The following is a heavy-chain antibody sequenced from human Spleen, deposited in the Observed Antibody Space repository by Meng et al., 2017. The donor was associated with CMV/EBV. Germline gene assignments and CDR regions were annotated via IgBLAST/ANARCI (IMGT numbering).Heavy chain of an antibody. D-gene: IGHD1-26*01. CDR2: ISPYNGNT. V-gene: IGHV1-18*04. Sequence: ASVKVSCKASGYTFTGYYMHWVRQAPGQGLEWMGWISPYNGNTDHAQKFQGRVIMTTDTSTNTAYMELRSLRSDDTAVYYCARGETYGMDVWGQGTTVTVSS. CDR3: ARGETYGMDV. J-gene: IGHJ6*02. CDR1: GYTFTGYY.